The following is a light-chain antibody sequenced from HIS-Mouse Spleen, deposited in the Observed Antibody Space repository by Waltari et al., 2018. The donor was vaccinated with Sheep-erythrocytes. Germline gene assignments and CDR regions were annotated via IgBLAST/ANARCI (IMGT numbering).Light chain of an antibody. V-gene: IGLV2-23*01. Sequence: QSALTQPASVSGSPGQSITISCTGTSSDVGSYNLVSWYQQHPGKAPKLMIYEGSKRPPGVSKRFPGSKSCNTASLTISGLQAEDEADYYCCSYAGSSTPWVFGGGTKLTVL. J-gene: IGLJ3*02. CDR3: CSYAGSSTPWV. CDR1: SSDVGSYNL. CDR2: EGS.